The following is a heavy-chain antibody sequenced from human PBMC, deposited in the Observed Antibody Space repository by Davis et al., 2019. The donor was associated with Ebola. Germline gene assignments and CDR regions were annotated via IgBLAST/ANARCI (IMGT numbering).Heavy chain of an antibody. D-gene: IGHD3-9*01. J-gene: IGHJ4*02. CDR3: AEVKVLRYFDWGLGYFDY. Sequence: GESLKISCAASRFTFSSQAMGWVRQTPGKGLEWVSSISGTGTTYYVDSVKGRFTISRDNSKNTVYLQMNSLRAEDTAVYYCAEVKVLRYFDWGLGYFDYWGQGTLVTVSP. CDR1: RFTFSSQA. CDR2: ISGTGTT. V-gene: IGHV3-23*01.